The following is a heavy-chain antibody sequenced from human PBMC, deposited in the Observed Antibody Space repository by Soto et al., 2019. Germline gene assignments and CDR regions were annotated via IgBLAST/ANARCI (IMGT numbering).Heavy chain of an antibody. CDR2: IYYSGST. Sequence: PSETLSLTFTVSGGSINSCCYYWNWIRQHPGKGLEWIGYIYYSGSTYYNPSLKSRVTISVDTSKNQFSLKLSSVTAADTAVYYCARSVFPWGQGTLVTVSS. CDR3: ARSVFP. J-gene: IGHJ5*02. V-gene: IGHV4-31*03. CDR1: GGSINSCCYY.